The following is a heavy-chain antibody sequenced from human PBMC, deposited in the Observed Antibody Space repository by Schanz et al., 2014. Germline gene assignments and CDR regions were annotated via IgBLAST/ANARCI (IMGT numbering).Heavy chain of an antibody. Sequence: VQLVESGGGVAQPGGSLRLSCAVSGFSVNTNYMSWVRQAPGKGLEWISSMYINSGSTQYADSVKGRFTISRDNSKNTLYLQMNSLRAEDTALYYCAKDPHKDYGGKPQALDIWGQGTMVTVSS. J-gene: IGHJ3*02. CDR3: AKDPHKDYGGKPQALDI. CDR2: MYINSGST. CDR1: GFSVNTNY. V-gene: IGHV3-66*01. D-gene: IGHD4-17*01.